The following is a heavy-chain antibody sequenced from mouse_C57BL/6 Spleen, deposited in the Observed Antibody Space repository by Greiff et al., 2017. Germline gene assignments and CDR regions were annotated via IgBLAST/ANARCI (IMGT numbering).Heavy chain of an antibody. CDR3: ARNRLLLTYDAMDY. V-gene: IGHV1-52*01. Sequence: QVQLQQPGAELVRPGSSVKLSCKASGYTFPSYWMHWVKQRPIQGLEWLGNIDPSASETQYNPKLKYKATLTVDKSFSTAYMHISSLTYEGCAGYYCARNRLLLTYDAMDYRGQGTSVTVSS. J-gene: IGHJ4*01. CDR2: IDPSASET. D-gene: IGHD1-1*01. CDR1: GYTFPSYW.